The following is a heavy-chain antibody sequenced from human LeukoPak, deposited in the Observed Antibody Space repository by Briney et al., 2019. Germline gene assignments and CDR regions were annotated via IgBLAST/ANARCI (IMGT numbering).Heavy chain of an antibody. CDR2: ISGSGGST. CDR1: GFTFSSYA. D-gene: IGHD3-3*01. J-gene: IGHJ4*02. CDR3: AIHHDFWSANSLGYFDY. Sequence: GGSLRLSCAASGFTFSSYAMSWVRQAPGKGLEWVSAISGSGGSTYYADSVKGRFTISRDNSKNTLYLQMNSLRAEDTAVYYCAIHHDFWSANSLGYFDYWGQGTLVTVSS. V-gene: IGHV3-23*01.